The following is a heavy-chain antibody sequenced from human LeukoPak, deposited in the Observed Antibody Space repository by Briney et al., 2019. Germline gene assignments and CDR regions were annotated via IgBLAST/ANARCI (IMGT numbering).Heavy chain of an antibody. CDR3: ARHDYSNYVVDY. CDR2: IYYSGST. V-gene: IGHV4-39*01. D-gene: IGHD4-11*01. CDR1: GGSISSSSYY. Sequence: SETLSLTCTVSGGSISSSSYYWGWIRQPPGKGLEWIGSIYYSGSTHYNPSLKSRVTISVDTSKNQFSLKLSSVTAADTAVYYCARHDYSNYVVDYWGQGTLVTVSS. J-gene: IGHJ4*02.